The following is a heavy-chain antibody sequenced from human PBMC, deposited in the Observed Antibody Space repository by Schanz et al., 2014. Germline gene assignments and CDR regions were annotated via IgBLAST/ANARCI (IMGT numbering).Heavy chain of an antibody. CDR1: GFSFSNYW. D-gene: IGHD4-17*01. CDR2: IKQDGSEK. CDR3: ARDAVTSVLTPGFYY. V-gene: IGHV3-7*04. J-gene: IGHJ4*02. Sequence: EAQLVESGGGLVQPGESLRLSCAASGFSFSNYWMSWVRQAPGKGLEWVANIKQDGSEKYYVDSVKGRFTISRDNAKKSLYLRMNSLRAEDTAVYYCARDAVTSVLTPGFYYWGQGTLVTVSS.